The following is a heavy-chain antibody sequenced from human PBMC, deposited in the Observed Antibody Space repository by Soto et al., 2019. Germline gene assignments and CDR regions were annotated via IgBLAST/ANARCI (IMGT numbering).Heavy chain of an antibody. Sequence: GGSLRLSCAASGFTFSSYAMSWVRQAPGKGLEWVSAISGSGGSTYYADSVRGRFTISRDNSKNTLSLQMNSLRAEDTAVYFCTKALYCSSTSCYSGGDTFHIWGQGTMVTVSS. CDR3: TKALYCSSTSCYSGGDTFHI. D-gene: IGHD2-2*01. CDR1: GFTFSSYA. J-gene: IGHJ3*02. V-gene: IGHV3-23*01. CDR2: ISGSGGST.